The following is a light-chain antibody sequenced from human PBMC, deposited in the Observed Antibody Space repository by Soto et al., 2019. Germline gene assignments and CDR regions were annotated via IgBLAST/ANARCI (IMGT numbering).Light chain of an antibody. Sequence: QSVLTQPPSVSAAPGQKVTISCSGSSSNIGNNYVSWYQQLPGTAPKLLIYDNNERPSGIPDRFSGSKSGTSATLGITGLQTGDEADYYCGTWDSSLGAVVFGGGTKLTVL. J-gene: IGLJ2*01. CDR1: SSNIGNNY. V-gene: IGLV1-51*01. CDR3: GTWDSSLGAVV. CDR2: DNN.